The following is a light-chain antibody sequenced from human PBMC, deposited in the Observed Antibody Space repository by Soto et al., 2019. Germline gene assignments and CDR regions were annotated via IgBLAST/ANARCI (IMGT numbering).Light chain of an antibody. CDR3: QQRSNWPPSIT. J-gene: IGKJ5*01. V-gene: IGKV3-11*01. CDR1: QSVSSY. Sequence: EIVLTQSPATLSLSPWQRATLSCRASQSVSSYLAWYQQKPGQAPRLLIYDASNMATGIPARFSGSGSGTDLTLTISSLEPEDFAVYYCQQRSNWPPSITFGQGTRLEIK. CDR2: DAS.